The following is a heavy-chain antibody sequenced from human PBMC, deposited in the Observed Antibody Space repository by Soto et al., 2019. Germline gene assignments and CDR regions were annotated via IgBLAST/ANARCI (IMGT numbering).Heavy chain of an antibody. CDR1: GFTLSSYA. CDR2: ISANGGST. V-gene: IGHV3-23*01. J-gene: IGHJ4*02. Sequence: VQLLESGGGLVQPGGSLRLSCAASGFTLSSYAMNWVRQAPGKGLEWVSVISANGGSTYYADSVKGRFTISRDNSKNMLYLQMNSLRAEDTAIYYCAKDRYGYGSGSYFDYWGQGTLVTVSS. D-gene: IGHD3-10*01. CDR3: AKDRYGYGSGSYFDY.